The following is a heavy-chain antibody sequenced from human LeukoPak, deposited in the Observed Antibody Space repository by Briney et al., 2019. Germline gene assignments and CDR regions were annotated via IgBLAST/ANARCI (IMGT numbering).Heavy chain of an antibody. J-gene: IGHJ5*02. CDR1: GFTFSSYA. CDR2: ISGSGGST. Sequence: GGSLRLSCAASGFTFSSYAMSWVRQAPGKGLEWVSGISGSGGSTFYADSVKGRFTISRDNSKNTLSLQMNSLRAEDTAVYYCAKHAGYSSANSWFDPWGQGTLVTVSS. CDR3: AKHAGYSSANSWFDP. D-gene: IGHD6-19*01. V-gene: IGHV3-23*01.